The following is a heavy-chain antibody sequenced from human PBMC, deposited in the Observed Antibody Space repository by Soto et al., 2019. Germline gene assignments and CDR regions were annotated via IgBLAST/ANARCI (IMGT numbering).Heavy chain of an antibody. J-gene: IGHJ3*02. V-gene: IGHV1-2*04. CDR1: GYTFTSYD. CDR2: INPNSGGT. CDR3: ARQYCTNGVCLLDAFDI. D-gene: IGHD2-8*01. Sequence: ASVKVSCKASGYTFTSYDINWVRQATGQGLEWMGWINPNSGGTNYAQKFQGWVTMTRDTSISTAYMELSRLRSDDTAVYYCARQYCTNGVCLLDAFDIWGQGTMVTVSS.